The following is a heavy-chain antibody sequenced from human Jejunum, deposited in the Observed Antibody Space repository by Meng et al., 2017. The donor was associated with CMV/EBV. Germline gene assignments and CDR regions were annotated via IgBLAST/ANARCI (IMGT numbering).Heavy chain of an antibody. CDR1: TFSSYA. CDR2: IIPIFGTA. J-gene: IGHJ4*02. V-gene: IGHV1-69*05. D-gene: IGHD3-22*01. Sequence: TFSSYAISWVRQAPGQGLEWMGGIIPIFGTANYAQKFQGRVTIATDESTSTAYMEPSSLRSEDTAVYYCARGRRGYYYDSSGYLDYWGQGTLVTVSS. CDR3: ARGRRGYYYDSSGYLDY.